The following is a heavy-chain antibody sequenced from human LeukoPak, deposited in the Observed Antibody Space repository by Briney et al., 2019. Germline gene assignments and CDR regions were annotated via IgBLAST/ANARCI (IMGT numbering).Heavy chain of an antibody. V-gene: IGHV1-46*01. J-gene: IGHJ3*02. CDR2: INPSGGST. CDR1: GYTFTSYY. CDR3: ARRYFDWLSRRDAFDI. Sequence: ASVKVSCKASGYTFTSYYMHWVRQAPGQGLEWMGIINPSGGSTGYAQKFQGRVTMTRDTSTSTVYMELSSLRSEDTAVYYCARRYFDWLSRRDAFDIWGQGTMVTVSS. D-gene: IGHD3-9*01.